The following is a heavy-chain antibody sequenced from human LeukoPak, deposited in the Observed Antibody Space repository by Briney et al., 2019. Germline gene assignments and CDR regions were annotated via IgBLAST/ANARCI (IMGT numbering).Heavy chain of an antibody. Sequence: GGSLRLSCAASGFTFSSYSMNWVRQVPGKGLEWVSSISSSSSYIYYADSVKGRFTISRDNAKNSLYLQMNSLRAEDTAVYYCARGGIWGMDVWGQGTTVIVSS. V-gene: IGHV3-21*01. CDR1: GFTFSSYS. CDR2: ISSSSSYI. CDR3: ARGGIWGMDV. D-gene: IGHD1-26*01. J-gene: IGHJ6*02.